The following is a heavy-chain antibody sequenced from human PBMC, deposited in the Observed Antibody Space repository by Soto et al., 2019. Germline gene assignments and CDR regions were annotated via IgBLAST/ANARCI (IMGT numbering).Heavy chain of an antibody. CDR2: ISFDGSNK. CDR3: AKGVQPWLGVADY. Sequence: QVQLVESGGGVVQPGRSLRLSCAASGFTLSSYGMHWVRQAPGKGLEWVAIISFDGSNKYYADSVKGRFTISRDNAKNTLYLQMNSLRAEDTAVDYCAKGVQPWLGVADYWGQGTLVTVSS. D-gene: IGHD5-12*01. J-gene: IGHJ4*02. CDR1: GFTLSSYG. V-gene: IGHV3-30*18.